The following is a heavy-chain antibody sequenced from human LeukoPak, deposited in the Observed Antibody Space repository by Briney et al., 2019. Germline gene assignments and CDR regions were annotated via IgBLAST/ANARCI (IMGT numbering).Heavy chain of an antibody. CDR1: GGSISSGGYY. CDR2: IYYSGST. J-gene: IGHJ5*02. V-gene: IGHV4-31*11. Sequence: PSQTLSLTCAVSGGSISSGGYYWSWIRQHPGKGLEWIGYIYYSGSTNYNPSLKSRVTISVDTSKNQFSLKLSSVTAADTAVYYCARVPYYDFWSGPVGPFDPWGQGTLVTVSS. D-gene: IGHD3-3*01. CDR3: ARVPYYDFWSGPVGPFDP.